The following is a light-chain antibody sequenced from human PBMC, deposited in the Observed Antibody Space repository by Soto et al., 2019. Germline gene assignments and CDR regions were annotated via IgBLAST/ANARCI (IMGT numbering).Light chain of an antibody. Sequence: QAVVTQPPSASGSPGQSVTISCTGTSSDVGAYDYVSWYQQHPDKAPKLMIYEVNKRPSGVPDRFSGSKSGNTASLTVSGLQADDEADYYCSSFAGSNTDVVFGGGTKLTVL. CDR2: EVN. V-gene: IGLV2-8*01. J-gene: IGLJ2*01. CDR3: SSFAGSNTDVV. CDR1: SSDVGAYDY.